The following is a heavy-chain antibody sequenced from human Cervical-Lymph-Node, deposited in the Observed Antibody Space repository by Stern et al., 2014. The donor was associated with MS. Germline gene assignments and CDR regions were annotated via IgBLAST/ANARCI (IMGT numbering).Heavy chain of an antibody. D-gene: IGHD5-18*01. V-gene: IGHV1-69*01. Sequence: QVQLGQSGAAVKQPGSSLKVSCKASGGIFSRYAIRWVRPAPGHGLEWMARIIPLFGPPNSAQSFQGRVTITADDSTHPPYMQPSSLRSDDRAIYYCARGYSYELSYYYYAMDVWGQGTTVTVSS. J-gene: IGHJ6*02. CDR2: IIPLFGPP. CDR3: ARGYSYELSYYYYAMDV. CDR1: GGIFSRYA.